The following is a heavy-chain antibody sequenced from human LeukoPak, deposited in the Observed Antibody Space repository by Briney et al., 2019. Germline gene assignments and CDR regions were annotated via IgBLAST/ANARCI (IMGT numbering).Heavy chain of an antibody. CDR2: IYYSGST. Sequence: PSETLSLTCTVSGGSIRSYYWSWIRQPPGKGLEWMGYIYYSGSTNYKPSLKSRVSISVDTSKNQFSLKLSSVTAADTAVYYCARTGSTVTMLYPFDHWGQGTLVTVSS. CDR3: ARTGSTVTMLYPFDH. V-gene: IGHV4-59*01. D-gene: IGHD4-17*01. J-gene: IGHJ4*02. CDR1: GGSIRSYY.